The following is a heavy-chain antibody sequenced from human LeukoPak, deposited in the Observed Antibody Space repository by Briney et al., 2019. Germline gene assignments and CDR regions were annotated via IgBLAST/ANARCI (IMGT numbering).Heavy chain of an antibody. J-gene: IGHJ3*02. CDR1: GYTFTGYY. CDR2: INPNSGGT. D-gene: IGHD3-10*01. V-gene: IGHV1-2*02. CDR3: ARVTMVREIADAFDI. Sequence: GASVKVSCKASGYTFTGYYMHWVRQAPGQGLEWMGWINPNSGGTNYAQKFQGRVTMTRDTSISTAYMELSRLRSDDTAVYHCARVTMVREIADAFDIWGQGTMVTVSS.